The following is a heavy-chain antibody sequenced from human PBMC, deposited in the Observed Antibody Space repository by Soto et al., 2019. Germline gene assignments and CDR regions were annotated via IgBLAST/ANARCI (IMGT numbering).Heavy chain of an antibody. D-gene: IGHD6-19*01. V-gene: IGHV1-8*01. CDR2: MNPNSGKT. J-gene: IGHJ4*01. CDR3: ARFASRGWFSDY. Sequence: QVLLVQSGAEVKKPGASVKVSCKASGYTFTSYDINWVRQATGQGLEWMGWMNPNSGKTGYTQNFQGRVTMNRNTSINTAYMELSSLRSEDTAVYYCARFASRGWFSDYWGQGTLVTVSS. CDR1: GYTFTSYD.